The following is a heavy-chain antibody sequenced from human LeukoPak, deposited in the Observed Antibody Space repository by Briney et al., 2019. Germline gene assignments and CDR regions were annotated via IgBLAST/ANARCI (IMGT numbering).Heavy chain of an antibody. D-gene: IGHD3-22*01. CDR2: IYYSGST. J-gene: IGHJ4*02. CDR3: ARTYYYDSSGYYYFDY. Sequence: SETLSLTCTVSGGSISSYYWSWIRQPPGKGLEWIGNIYYSGSTNYNPSLKSRVTISVDKSKNQFSLKLSSVTAADTAVYYCARTYYYDSSGYYYFDYWGQGTLVTVSS. CDR1: GGSISSYY. V-gene: IGHV4-59*12.